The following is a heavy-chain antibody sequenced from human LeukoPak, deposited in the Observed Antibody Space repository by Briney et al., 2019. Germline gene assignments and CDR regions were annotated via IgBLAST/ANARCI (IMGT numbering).Heavy chain of an antibody. V-gene: IGHV3-33*06. Sequence: PGRSLRLSCAASGFTFSSYGMHWVRQAPGNGLEWVAVIWYDGSNKYYADSVKGRFTISRDNSKNTLYLQMNSLRAEDTAVYYCAKGGVGYYDFWSDYWGQGTLVTVSS. CDR1: GFTFSSYG. CDR2: IWYDGSNK. J-gene: IGHJ4*02. CDR3: AKGGVGYYDFWSDY. D-gene: IGHD3-3*01.